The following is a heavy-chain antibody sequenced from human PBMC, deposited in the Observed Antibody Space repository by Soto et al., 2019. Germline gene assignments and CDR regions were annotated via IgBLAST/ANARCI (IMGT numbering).Heavy chain of an antibody. V-gene: IGHV4-59*08. CDR2: IYYSGST. Sequence: PSETLSLTCTVWGGSISSYYWSWIRQPPGKGLEWIGYIYYSGSTNYNPSLKSRVTISVDTSKNQFSLKLSSVAAADTAVYYCARLQPKSPPWDYFDYWGQGTLDTVSS. CDR3: ARLQPKSPPWDYFDY. CDR1: GGSISSYY. D-gene: IGHD1-1*01. J-gene: IGHJ4*02.